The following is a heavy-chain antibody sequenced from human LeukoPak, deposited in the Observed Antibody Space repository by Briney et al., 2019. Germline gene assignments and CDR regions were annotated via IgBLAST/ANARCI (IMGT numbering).Heavy chain of an antibody. CDR3: AELGITMIGGV. V-gene: IGHV3-48*03. CDR1: GFTFSSYE. Sequence: GGSLGLSCAASGFTFSSYEMNWVRQAPGKGLEWVSYISSSGSTIYYADSVKGRFTISRDNAKNSLYLQMNSLRAEDTAVYYCAELGITMIGGVWGKGTTVTVSS. CDR2: ISSSGSTI. J-gene: IGHJ6*04. D-gene: IGHD3-10*02.